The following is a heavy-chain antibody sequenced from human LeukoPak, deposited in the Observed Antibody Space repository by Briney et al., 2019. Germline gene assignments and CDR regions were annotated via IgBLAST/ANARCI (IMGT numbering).Heavy chain of an antibody. D-gene: IGHD2/OR15-2a*01. J-gene: IGHJ4*02. CDR3: AGTTGPWGGY. CDR2: IYYSGST. CDR1: GGSTSSSSYY. V-gene: IGHV4-39*01. Sequence: SETLSLTCTVSGGSTSSSSYYWGWIRQPPGKGLEWIGSIYYSGSTYYNPSLKSRVTISVDTSKNQFSLKLTSVTAADTAVYYCAGTTGPWGGYWGQGTLVTVSS.